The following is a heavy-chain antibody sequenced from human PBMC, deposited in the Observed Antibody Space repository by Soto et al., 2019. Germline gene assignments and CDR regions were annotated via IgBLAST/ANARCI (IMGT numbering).Heavy chain of an antibody. J-gene: IGHJ6*02. CDR2: IYYSGST. V-gene: IGHV4-59*01. D-gene: IGHD2-15*01. CDR3: ARDFMVVAATTPHYYYYGMDV. Sequence: SETLSLTCTVSGGSISSYYWSWIRQPPGKGLEWIGYIYYSGSTNYNPSLKSRVTISVDTSKNQFSLKLSSVTAADTAVYYCARDFMVVAATTPHYYYYGMDVWGQGTTVTVSS. CDR1: GGSISSYY.